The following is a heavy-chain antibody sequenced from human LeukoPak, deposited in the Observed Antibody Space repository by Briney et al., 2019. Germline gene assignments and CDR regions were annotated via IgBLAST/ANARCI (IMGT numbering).Heavy chain of an antibody. J-gene: IGHJ4*02. D-gene: IGHD2-2*01. Sequence: PGGSLRLSCAASGFTFSRYGIHWVRQAPGKGLDWVAVISYDGSNKYYADSVKGRFTISRDNSKNTVYLQLNSLRAEDTAVYYCVRDVSCSNTRCYYFDYWGQGTLVTVSS. V-gene: IGHV3-30-3*01. CDR2: ISYDGSNK. CDR3: VRDVSCSNTRCYYFDY. CDR1: GFTFSRYG.